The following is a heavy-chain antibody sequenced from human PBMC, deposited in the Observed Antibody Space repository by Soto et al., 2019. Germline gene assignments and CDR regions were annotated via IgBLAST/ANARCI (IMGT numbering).Heavy chain of an antibody. V-gene: IGHV4-31*03. Sequence: QVQLQESGPGLVKPSQTLSLTCTVSGGSVSSGGYYWSWIRQHPGKGLEWIGYISHSGNTYLNPSPKTRVTISVDTSKNQFSLKLSSVTAADTAVYYCARVPRNGKNDDYSRYLDYWGQGTLVSVSS. CDR2: ISHSGNT. CDR1: GGSVSSGGYY. D-gene: IGHD4-17*01. J-gene: IGHJ4*02. CDR3: ARVPRNGKNDDYSRYLDY.